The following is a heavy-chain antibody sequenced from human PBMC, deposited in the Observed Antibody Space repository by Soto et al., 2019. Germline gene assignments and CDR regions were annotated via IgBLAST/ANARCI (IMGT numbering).Heavy chain of an antibody. CDR3: ARASKQTGYSSGWTQRGYFDY. Sequence: SETLSLTCTVSGGSISSGGYYWRWIRQHPGKGLEWIGYIYYSGSTYYHPSLKSRVTISVDTSKNQFSLKLSSVTAADTAVYYCARASKQTGYSSGWTQRGYFDYWGQGTLVTVSS. CDR1: GGSISSGGYY. D-gene: IGHD6-19*01. V-gene: IGHV4-31*03. J-gene: IGHJ4*02. CDR2: IYYSGST.